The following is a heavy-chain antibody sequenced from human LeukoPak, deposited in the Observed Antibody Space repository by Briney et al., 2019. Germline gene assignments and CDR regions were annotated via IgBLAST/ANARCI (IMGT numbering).Heavy chain of an antibody. D-gene: IGHD2-2*01. CDR1: DGSISSGGYS. V-gene: IGHV4-30-2*01. J-gene: IGHJ5*02. Sequence: KPSETLSLTCAVSDGSISSGGYSWSWVRQPPGKGLEWIGEMHHSGRTNYNPSLKSRITISVDKSKNQVFLRLNSVAAADTALYYCARAQEGCSRASCYLEPWGQGTLVTVSS. CDR2: MHHSGRT. CDR3: ARAQEGCSRASCYLEP.